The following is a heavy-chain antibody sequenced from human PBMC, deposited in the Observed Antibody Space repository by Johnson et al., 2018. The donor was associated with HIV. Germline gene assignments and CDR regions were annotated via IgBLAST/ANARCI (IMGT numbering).Heavy chain of an antibody. D-gene: IGHD5-18*01. J-gene: IGHJ3*02. CDR1: GFTFSNAW. CDR3: ARLPSGYSRDAFDI. CDR2: ISYDGSKK. V-gene: IGHV3-30*03. Sequence: VQLVESGGGLVKPGGSLRLSCAASGFTFSNAWMSWVRQAPGKGLEWVAFISYDGSKKFYADSVKGRFTISRDNSKNTLYLQMNSLRPEDTAVYYCARLPSGYSRDAFDIWGQGTMVTVSS.